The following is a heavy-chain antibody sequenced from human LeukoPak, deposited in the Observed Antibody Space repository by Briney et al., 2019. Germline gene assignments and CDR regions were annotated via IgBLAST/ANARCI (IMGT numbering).Heavy chain of an antibody. V-gene: IGHV1-18*01. Sequence: GASVKVSCKASGYTFTSYGISWVRQAPGQGLEWMGWISAYNGNTNYAQKLQGRVTMTTDTSTSTAYMELSSLRSEDTAVYYCARGNTVTTLTTLGYWGQGTLVTVSS. D-gene: IGHD4-11*01. J-gene: IGHJ4*02. CDR1: GYTFTSYG. CDR2: ISAYNGNT. CDR3: ARGNTVTTLTTLGY.